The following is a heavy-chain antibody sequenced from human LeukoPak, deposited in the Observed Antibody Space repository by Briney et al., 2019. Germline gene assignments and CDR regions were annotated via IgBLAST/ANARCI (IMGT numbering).Heavy chain of an antibody. CDR3: AREPGGGSGMFDP. D-gene: IGHD3-10*01. Sequence: SETLSLTCTVSGGSVSSGSYYWSWIRQPPGTGLEWIGYIYYSGSTNYNPSLKSRVTISVDTSKNQFSLKLSSVTAADTAVYYCAREPGGGSGMFDPWGQGTLVTVSS. J-gene: IGHJ5*02. CDR1: GGSVSSGSYY. CDR2: IYYSGST. V-gene: IGHV4-61*01.